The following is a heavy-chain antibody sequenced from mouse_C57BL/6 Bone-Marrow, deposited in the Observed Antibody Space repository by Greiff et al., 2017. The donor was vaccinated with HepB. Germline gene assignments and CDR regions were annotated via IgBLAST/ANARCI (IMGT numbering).Heavy chain of an antibody. CDR2: ISNGGGST. V-gene: IGHV5-12*01. CDR3: ARHGDGSSYYAMDY. Sequence: EVQGVESGGGLVQPGGSLKLSCAASGFTFSDYYMYWVRQTPEKRLEWVAYISNGGGSTYYPDTVKGRFTISRDHAKNTLYLQMSRLKSEDTAMYYCARHGDGSSYYAMDYWGQGTSVTVSS. J-gene: IGHJ4*01. CDR1: GFTFSDYY. D-gene: IGHD1-1*01.